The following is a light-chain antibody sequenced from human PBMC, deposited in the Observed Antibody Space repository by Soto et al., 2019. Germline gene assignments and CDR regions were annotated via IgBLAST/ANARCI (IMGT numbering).Light chain of an antibody. CDR2: GAS. CDR3: QQYRGT. V-gene: IGKV3-15*01. J-gene: IGKJ1*01. CDR1: QSVSSN. Sequence: EIVMTQSPATLSVSPGERATLSCRASQSVSSNLAWYQQKPGQAPSLLIYGASTRATGTPARFSGSGSGTEFTLTISSLQSEDFAVYYCQQYRGTFGQGTKVDIK.